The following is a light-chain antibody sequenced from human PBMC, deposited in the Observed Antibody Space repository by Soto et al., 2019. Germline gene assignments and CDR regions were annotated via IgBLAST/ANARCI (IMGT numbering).Light chain of an antibody. CDR2: GAS. V-gene: IGKV3-15*01. J-gene: IGKJ1*01. CDR3: QQYNNWPRT. Sequence: EIVMTQSPATLSVSPGERATLSCRASQSVSSNLAWYQQKPGQAPRLLIYGASTRATGIPARFSGSGSGTEFTLTIPTLQSEDFAVYYCQQYNNWPRTLGQGTKVDI. CDR1: QSVSSN.